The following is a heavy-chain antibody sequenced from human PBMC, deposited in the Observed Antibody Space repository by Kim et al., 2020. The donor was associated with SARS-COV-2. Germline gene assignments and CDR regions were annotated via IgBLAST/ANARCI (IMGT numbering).Heavy chain of an antibody. CDR2: TYYRSKWYN. Sequence: SQTLSLTCAISGDSVSSNSAAWNWIRQSPSRGLEWLGRTYYRSKWYNDYAVSVKSRITINPDTSKNQFSLQLNSVTPEDTAVYYCARDSTWKYSSSSPHYGMDVWGQGTTVTVSS. D-gene: IGHD6-13*01. V-gene: IGHV6-1*01. J-gene: IGHJ6*02. CDR1: GDSVSSNSAA. CDR3: ARDSTWKYSSSSPHYGMDV.